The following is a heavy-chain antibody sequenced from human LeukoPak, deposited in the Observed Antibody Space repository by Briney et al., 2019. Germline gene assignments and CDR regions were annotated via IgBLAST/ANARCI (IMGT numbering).Heavy chain of an antibody. D-gene: IGHD3-10*01. CDR2: IYYSGST. V-gene: IGHV4-30-4*01. CDR1: GDSISSGDHY. CDR3: ARGVWYGELPPDY. J-gene: IGHJ4*02. Sequence: KPSETLSLTCTVSGDSISSGDHYWTWIRQSPGKGLEWIGYIYYSGSTNYNPSLKSRVTISIDTSKSQFSLKLTSVTAADTAVYYCARGVWYGELPPDYWGQGTLVTVSS.